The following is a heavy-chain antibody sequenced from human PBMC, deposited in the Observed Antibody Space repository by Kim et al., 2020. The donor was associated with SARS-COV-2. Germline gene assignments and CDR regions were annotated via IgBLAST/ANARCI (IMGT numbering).Heavy chain of an antibody. J-gene: IGHJ6*02. CDR3: ARDVGDYNGMNN. D-gene: IGHD3-10*01. Sequence: GGSLRLSCAASGFIVSDNYMTWVRQAPGKGLEWVSVIYSGGTTYYADSVRGRFTISRDNSKNTLYLQMTSLRAEDTAVYYCARDVGDYNGMNNWGQGTTV. CDR2: IYSGGTT. V-gene: IGHV3-53*01. CDR1: GFIVSDNY.